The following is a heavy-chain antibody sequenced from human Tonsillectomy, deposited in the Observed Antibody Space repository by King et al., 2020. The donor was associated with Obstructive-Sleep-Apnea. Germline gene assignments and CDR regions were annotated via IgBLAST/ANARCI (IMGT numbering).Heavy chain of an antibody. CDR3: VRECGGDCNSDFDY. V-gene: IGHV7-4-1*02. CDR2: INTKTGKP. CDR1: GYNLTSYG. J-gene: IGHJ4*02. D-gene: IGHD2-21*02. Sequence: VKLVESGSELKKPGASVKVACKASGYNLTSYGMNWVRQAPGQGPEWMGWINTKTGKPTYAQGFTGRFVFSLDTSISTANLHISSLKAEDTAVYYCVRECGGDCNSDFDYWGQGTLVTVSS.